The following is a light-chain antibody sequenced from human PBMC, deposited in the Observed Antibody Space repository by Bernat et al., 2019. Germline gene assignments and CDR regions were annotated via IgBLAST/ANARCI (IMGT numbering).Light chain of an antibody. J-gene: IGLJ3*02. CDR2: DVS. CDR1: SSDIGGSNY. CDR3: SSYTSRSTQV. V-gene: IGLV2-14*03. Sequence: QSALTQPASVSGSPGQSITISCIGNSSDIGGSNYVSWFQQHPGKAPKLIIHDVSSRPSGVSYRFSGSKSGNTASLTISGLQAEDEAHYHCSSYTSRSTQVFGGGTKLTV.